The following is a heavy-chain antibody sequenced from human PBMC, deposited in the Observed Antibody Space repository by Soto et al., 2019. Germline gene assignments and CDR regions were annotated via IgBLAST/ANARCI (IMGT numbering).Heavy chain of an antibody. J-gene: IGHJ4*02. D-gene: IGHD3-3*01. CDR3: AKPSYDFWSGYYRPFDY. Sequence: QVQLVESGGGVVQPGRSLRLSCAASGFSFSSFGMHWVRQAPGKGLEWVAIIWYDGSLEYYADSVKGRFTISRDNSKNTLYLQMNSLRVEDTAVYYCAKPSYDFWSGYYRPFDYWGQGTLVTVSS. CDR1: GFSFSSFG. CDR2: IWYDGSLE. V-gene: IGHV3-33*03.